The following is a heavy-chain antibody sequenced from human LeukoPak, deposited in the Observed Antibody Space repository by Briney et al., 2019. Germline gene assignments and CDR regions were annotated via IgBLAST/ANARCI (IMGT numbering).Heavy chain of an antibody. V-gene: IGHV3-21*01. D-gene: IGHD5-12*01. CDR2: ISSSSSYI. J-gene: IGHJ6*02. Sequence: GGSLRLSCAASGFTFSSYSMNWVRQAPGKGLEWVSSISSSSSYIYYADSVKGRFTISRDNAKNSLYLQMNSLRAEDTAVYYCARGPTLAIVATPVDGMDVWGQGTTVTVSS. CDR1: GFTFSSYS. CDR3: ARGPTLAIVATPVDGMDV.